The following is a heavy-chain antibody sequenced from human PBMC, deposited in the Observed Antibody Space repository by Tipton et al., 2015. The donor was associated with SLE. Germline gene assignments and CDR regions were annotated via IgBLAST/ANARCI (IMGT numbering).Heavy chain of an antibody. J-gene: IGHJ4*02. D-gene: IGHD7-27*01. CDR2: MYYSGGT. V-gene: IGHV4-59*01. CDR3: ARLTPWGYDY. CDR1: GDSIGGYY. Sequence: TLSLTCTVSGDSIGGYYWTWIRQPPGKGLEWIGYMYYSGGTKYNPSLSGRVTIDIDRSKSQISLRLKSVTAADTAVYYCARLTPWGYDYWGPGMLVTVSS.